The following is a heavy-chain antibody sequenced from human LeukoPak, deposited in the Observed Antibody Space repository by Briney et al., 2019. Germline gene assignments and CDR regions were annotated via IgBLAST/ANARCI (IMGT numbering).Heavy chain of an antibody. D-gene: IGHD3-22*01. CDR2: FGTRSTSI. V-gene: IGHV3-21*01. J-gene: IGHJ4*02. CDR1: GFTFSGYS. Sequence: GGSLRLSCTASGFTFSGYSMNWIRQAPGKGLEWVSSFGTRSTSIYHAGPVKGRFAISRDNAKNLLYLQMNSLRAEDTALYYCAREVSEGFDFWGQGTLVTVSS. CDR3: AREVSEGFDF.